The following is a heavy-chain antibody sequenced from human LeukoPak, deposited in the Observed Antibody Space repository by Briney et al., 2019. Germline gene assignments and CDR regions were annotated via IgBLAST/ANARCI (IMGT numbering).Heavy chain of an antibody. CDR2: IYHSGST. J-gene: IGHJ3*02. CDR1: GYSISSGYY. V-gene: IGHV4-38-2*02. D-gene: IGHD7-27*01. Sequence: SETLSLTCTVSGYSISSGYYWGWIRQPPGKGLEWIGTIYHSGSTYYNPSLKSRITISVDTSKNQFSLKLSSVTAADTAVYYCARARRSWGTFDIWGQGSMVTVSS. CDR3: ARARRSWGTFDI.